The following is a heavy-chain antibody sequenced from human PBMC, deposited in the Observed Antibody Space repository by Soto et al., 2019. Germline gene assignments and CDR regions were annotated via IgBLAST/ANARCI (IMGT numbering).Heavy chain of an antibody. CDR1: GGTFSSYA. CDR3: ARERELDY. J-gene: IGHJ4*02. CDR2: INPNSGGT. V-gene: IGHV1-2*04. Sequence: SVQVSCKASGGTFSSYAISWVRQAPGQGLEWMGWINPNSGGTNYAQKFQGWVTMTRDTSISTAYMELSSLRSDDTAVYYCARERELDYWGQGTLVTVSS. D-gene: IGHD1-1*01.